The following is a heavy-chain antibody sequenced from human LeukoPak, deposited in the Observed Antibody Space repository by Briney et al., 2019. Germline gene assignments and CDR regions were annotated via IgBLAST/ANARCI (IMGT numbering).Heavy chain of an antibody. Sequence: GGSLRLSCAASGYIVSSNYITWVRQAPGTGLEWVSIIYSDGSTYYADSVKGRFTISRDNSKNTVYLQINSLRTEDTAVYYCARLPSGDVWGRGTTVTVSS. V-gene: IGHV3-66*04. J-gene: IGHJ6*02. CDR1: GYIVSSNY. CDR2: IYSDGST. CDR3: ARLPSGDV.